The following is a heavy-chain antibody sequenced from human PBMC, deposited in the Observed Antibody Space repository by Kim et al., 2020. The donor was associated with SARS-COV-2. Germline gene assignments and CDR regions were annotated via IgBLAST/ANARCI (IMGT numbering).Heavy chain of an antibody. J-gene: IGHJ4*02. CDR3: ERGDNYNTFDY. Sequence: TNSADSVKGRFTISRDNAKNTLYLQMSSLRAEDTAVYYCERGDNYNTFDYWGQGTLVTVSS. CDR2: T. D-gene: IGHD4-4*01. V-gene: IGHV3-74*01.